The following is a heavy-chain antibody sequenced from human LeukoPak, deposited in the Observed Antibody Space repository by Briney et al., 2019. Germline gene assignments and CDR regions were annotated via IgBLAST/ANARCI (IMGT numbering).Heavy chain of an antibody. J-gene: IGHJ4*02. CDR1: RFTFSNYA. CDR3: VKGEGDDILPGSLDY. V-gene: IGHV3-23*01. CDR2: ISGSGGRT. D-gene: IGHD3-9*01. Sequence: GGSLRLSCTASRFTFSNYAMAWVRQAPGKGVGLVSTISGSGGRTYYAESLKGRFTISSDNSKNTLDLQMNSRRDEDTAVYSCVKGEGDDILPGSLDYSGQGALVTVSS.